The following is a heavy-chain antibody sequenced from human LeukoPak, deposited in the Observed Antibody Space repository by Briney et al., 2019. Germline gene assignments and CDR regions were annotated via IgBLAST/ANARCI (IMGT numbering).Heavy chain of an antibody. CDR2: IYTSGST. V-gene: IGHV4-4*09. J-gene: IGHJ4*02. D-gene: IGHD3-3*01. Sequence: SETLSLTCTVSGGSISSYYWSWIRQPPGKGLEWIGYIYTSGSTNYNPSLKSRVTISVDTSKNQFSLKLSSVTAADTAVYYCATTTFGVVRHWGQGTLVTVSS. CDR3: ATTTFGVVRH. CDR1: GGSISSYY.